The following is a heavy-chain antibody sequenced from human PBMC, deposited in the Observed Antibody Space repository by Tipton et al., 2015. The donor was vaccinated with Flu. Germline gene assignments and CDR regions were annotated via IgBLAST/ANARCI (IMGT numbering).Heavy chain of an antibody. D-gene: IGHD6-13*01. CDR3: VRAIAAAGSR. CDR2: INYDGSTI. V-gene: IGHV3-7*01. Sequence: SLRLSCAASGFIFSDYWMAWVRQAPGKGLEWVANINYDGSTIYYVDSVKGRFTISRDNAKKSLYLQMNSLRVEDTAVYYCVRAIAAAGSRWGQGTLVTVSS. J-gene: IGHJ4*02. CDR1: GFIFSDYW.